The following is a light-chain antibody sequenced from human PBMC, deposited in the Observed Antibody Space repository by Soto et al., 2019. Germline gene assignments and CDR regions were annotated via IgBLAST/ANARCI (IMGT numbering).Light chain of an antibody. CDR2: DAF. Sequence: EIVLTQSPATLSLSPGERATLSCRASQSVDSYLAWYQQKPGQAPRLVIFDAFNRATGIPARFSGSGSGTDFTITVSSLEPEDFAVYYCQQHSDRLTFGGGTRVEI. CDR1: QSVDSY. V-gene: IGKV3-11*01. J-gene: IGKJ4*01. CDR3: QQHSDRLT.